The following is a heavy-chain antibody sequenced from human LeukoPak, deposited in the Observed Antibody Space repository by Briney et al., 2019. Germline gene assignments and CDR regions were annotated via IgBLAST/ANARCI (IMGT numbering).Heavy chain of an antibody. CDR2: IRYDGGNK. Sequence: PGGSLRLSCAASGFTFSGSAMHWVRQAPGKGLEWVAFIRYDGGNKYYADSVKGRFTISRDNSKNTLYLQMNSLRAEDTAVYYCAKEVATKSLDYWGQGTLVTVSS. CDR1: GFTFSGSA. CDR3: AKEVATKSLDY. J-gene: IGHJ4*02. D-gene: IGHD5-12*01. V-gene: IGHV3-30*02.